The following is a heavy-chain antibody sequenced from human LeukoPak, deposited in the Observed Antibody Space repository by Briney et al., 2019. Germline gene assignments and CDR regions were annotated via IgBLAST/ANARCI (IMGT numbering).Heavy chain of an antibody. CDR2: ISGSGGNT. Sequence: GGSLRLSCAASGFTFSFYAMTWVRLAPEKGLEWVSTISGSGGNTYYADSVRGRFTISRDNSKNTLYLQMNSLRAEDTAVYYCARPITVTSSDAFDIWGQGTMVTVSS. J-gene: IGHJ3*02. CDR1: GFTFSFYA. D-gene: IGHD4-11*01. CDR3: ARPITVTSSDAFDI. V-gene: IGHV3-23*01.